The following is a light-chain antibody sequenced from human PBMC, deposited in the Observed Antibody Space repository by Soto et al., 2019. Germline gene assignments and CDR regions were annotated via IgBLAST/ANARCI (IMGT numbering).Light chain of an antibody. CDR1: SSDVGGYNY. V-gene: IGLV2-14*01. CDR2: DVS. Sequence: QSALTQPASVFGSPGQSITISCTGTSSDVGGYNYVSWYQQHPGKAPKLLIYDVSKWPSGVSNRFSGSKSGNTASLTISGLQAEDEADYYCNSYTSSSTRVFGGGTKVTVL. J-gene: IGLJ2*01. CDR3: NSYTSSSTRV.